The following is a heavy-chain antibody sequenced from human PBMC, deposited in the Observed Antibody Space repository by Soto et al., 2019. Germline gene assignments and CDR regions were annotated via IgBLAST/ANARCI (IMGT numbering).Heavy chain of an antibody. CDR2: INPSGGST. CDR1: GYTFTSYY. Sequence: ASVKVSCKASGYTFTSYYMHWVRQAPGQGLEWMGIINPSGGSTSYAQKFQGRVTMTRDTSTSTVYMELSSLRSEGTAVYYCARDPPNCSSTSCYAFHGMDVWGQGTTVTVSS. V-gene: IGHV1-46*01. J-gene: IGHJ6*02. CDR3: ARDPPNCSSTSCYAFHGMDV. D-gene: IGHD2-2*01.